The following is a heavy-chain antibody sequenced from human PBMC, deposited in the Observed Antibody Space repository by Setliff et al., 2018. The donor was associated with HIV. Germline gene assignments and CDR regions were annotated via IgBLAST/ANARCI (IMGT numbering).Heavy chain of an antibody. J-gene: IGHJ3*02. CDR3: VRHYYESGGYYMPFLAAFDI. V-gene: IGHV4-4*08. CDR1: DGSIRNNY. Sequence: SETLSLTCTISDGSIRNNYWSWIRQPPGKGPEWIGCILTSGGTNNNPSLKSRVSISVDTYKNQLSLKLSSVTAADTAVYYCVRHYYESGGYYMPFLAAFDIWGQGTVVTVSS. D-gene: IGHD3-22*01. CDR2: ILTSGGT.